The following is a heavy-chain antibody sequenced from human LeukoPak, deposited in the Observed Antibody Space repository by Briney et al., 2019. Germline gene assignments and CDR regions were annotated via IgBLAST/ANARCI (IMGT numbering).Heavy chain of an antibody. V-gene: IGHV3-48*01. CDR3: ARSTWSSSPLFDY. D-gene: IGHD6-6*01. CDR1: GFTFSTYS. J-gene: IGHJ4*02. Sequence: GGSLRLSCAASGFTFSTYSMHWVRQAPGKGLEWVSYITSSSSTIYYVDSVKGRFTISRDNAKNSLYLQMNSLRAEDTAVFYCARSTWSSSPLFDYWGQGILVTVSS. CDR2: ITSSSSTI.